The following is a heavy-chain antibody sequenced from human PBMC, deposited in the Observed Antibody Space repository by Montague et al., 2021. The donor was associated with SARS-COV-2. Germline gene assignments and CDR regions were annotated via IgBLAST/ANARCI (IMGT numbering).Heavy chain of an antibody. Sequence: SETLSLTCEVSGDSISSYYWSWIRQSPGKGLEWIGYVHYTGSTEYNPSLKTRVTLSLDTPRNHFSLKLRSVTAADTAVYYCARAQNTCFIANCVTYFEAWGLGALVTVSS. V-gene: IGHV4-59*01. CDR3: ARAQNTCFIANCVTYFEA. CDR1: GDSISSYY. J-gene: IGHJ4*02. D-gene: IGHD1-1*01. CDR2: VHYTGST.